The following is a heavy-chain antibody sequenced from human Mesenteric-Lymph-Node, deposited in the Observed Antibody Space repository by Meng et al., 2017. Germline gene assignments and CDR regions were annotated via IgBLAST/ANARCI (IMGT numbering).Heavy chain of an antibody. CDR1: GFTFGDYA. Sequence: GESLKISCTASGFTFGDYAMSWVRQAPGKGLEWVGFIRSKAYGGTTEYAASVKGRFTISRDDSKSIAYLQMNSLKTEDTAVYYCTRESSSSWYLTTFDYWGQGTLVTVSS. J-gene: IGHJ4*02. CDR3: TRESSSSWYLTTFDY. CDR2: IRSKAYGGTT. D-gene: IGHD6-13*01. V-gene: IGHV3-49*04.